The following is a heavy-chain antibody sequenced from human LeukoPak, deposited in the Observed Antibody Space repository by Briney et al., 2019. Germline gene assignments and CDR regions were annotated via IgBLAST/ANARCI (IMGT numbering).Heavy chain of an antibody. D-gene: IGHD4-23*01. CDR3: ARTQGVYYGGNFGAFDI. Sequence: ASVKVSCKASGYTFTNYAIHWVRQAPGQRPEWMGWINAGIGNTKYSQKFQDRVAITRDTSASTAYMELSSLRSEDTSVYYCARTQGVYYGGNFGAFDIWGQGTMVTVSS. CDR2: INAGIGNT. V-gene: IGHV1-3*01. CDR1: GYTFTNYA. J-gene: IGHJ3*02.